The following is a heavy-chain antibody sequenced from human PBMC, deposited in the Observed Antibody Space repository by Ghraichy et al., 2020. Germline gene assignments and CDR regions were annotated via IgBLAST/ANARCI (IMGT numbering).Heavy chain of an antibody. D-gene: IGHD1-26*01. CDR2: VKSQDDGGTP. J-gene: IGHJ4*02. Sequence: GESLNISCAGSGLTFGNVWMNWVRQAHGKGLEWVGHVKSQDDGGTPDYAAPVKGRFAISRDDVNNMLYLQMNSLKAEDAGVYFCTTVGDYWGQGTLVTVST. CDR3: TTVGDY. V-gene: IGHV3-15*01. CDR1: GLTFGNVW.